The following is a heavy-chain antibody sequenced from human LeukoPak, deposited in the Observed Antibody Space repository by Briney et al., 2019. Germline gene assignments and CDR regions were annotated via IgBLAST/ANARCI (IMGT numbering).Heavy chain of an antibody. CDR1: GATFSRYA. V-gene: IGHV1-69*05. Sequence: ASVKVSCKASGATFSRYAISWVPLAPGQGLEWMGRIIPIFGTANYAQKFQGRVTITTDESTSTAYMELSSLRSEDTAVYYCARERVEMATIRGAFDISGQGTMVTVSS. CDR2: IIPIFGTA. J-gene: IGHJ3*02. D-gene: IGHD5-24*01. CDR3: ARERVEMATIRGAFDI.